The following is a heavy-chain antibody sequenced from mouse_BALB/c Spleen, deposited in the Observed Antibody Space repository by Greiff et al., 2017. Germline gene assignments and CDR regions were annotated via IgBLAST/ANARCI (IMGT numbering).Heavy chain of an antibody. Sequence: EVKLQESGPGLVKPSQSLSLTCTVTGYSITSDYAWNWIRQFPGNKLEWMGYISYSGSTSYNPSLKSRISITRDTSKNQFFLQLNSVTTEDTATYYCARDVGNYAWYFDVWGAGTTVTVSS. CDR2: ISYSGST. J-gene: IGHJ1*01. D-gene: IGHD2-1*01. V-gene: IGHV3-2*02. CDR1: GYSITSDYA. CDR3: ARDVGNYAWYFDV.